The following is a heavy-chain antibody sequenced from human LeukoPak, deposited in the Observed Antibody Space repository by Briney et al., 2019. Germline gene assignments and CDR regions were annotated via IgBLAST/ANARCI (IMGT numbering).Heavy chain of an antibody. CDR2: INSDGYST. CDR1: GFTFSSYW. Sequence: GGSLRLSCAASGFTFSSYWMHWVRQAPGKGLEWVSRINSDGYSTIYADSVKGRFTISRDNAKNTLYLQMNSLRAEDTAVYYCASPYSGSYYGFDYWGQGTLVTVSS. J-gene: IGHJ4*02. V-gene: IGHV3-74*01. D-gene: IGHD1-26*01. CDR3: ASPYSGSYYGFDY.